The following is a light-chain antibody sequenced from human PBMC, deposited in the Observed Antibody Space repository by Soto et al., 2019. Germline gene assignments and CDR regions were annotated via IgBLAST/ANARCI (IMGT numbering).Light chain of an antibody. Sequence: DIVLPQSPGTLSLSPGERATLSCRASQTVRSSSLARYQQKPGQAPRLLIFGASTRAAGFPDRFSGSGSGTDFTLTISRLEPEDVATYYCHQYDTVPYAFGPGTKVDLK. J-gene: IGKJ3*01. CDR3: HQYDTVPYA. CDR1: QTVRSSS. V-gene: IGKV3-20*01. CDR2: GAS.